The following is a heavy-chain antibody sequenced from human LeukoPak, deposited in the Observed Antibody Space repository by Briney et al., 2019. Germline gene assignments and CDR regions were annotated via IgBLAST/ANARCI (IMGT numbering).Heavy chain of an antibody. CDR2: IYSGGST. CDR3: ARDRSYYDILTGYYPHHDY. CDR1: GFTVSSNY. V-gene: IGHV3-53*01. J-gene: IGHJ4*02. Sequence: AGGSLRLSCAASGFTVSSNYMSWVRQAPGKGLEWVSVIYSGGSTYFADSVKGRFTISRDNAKNSLYLQMNSLRAEDTAVYYCARDRSYYDILTGYYPHHDYWGQGTLVTVSS. D-gene: IGHD3-9*01.